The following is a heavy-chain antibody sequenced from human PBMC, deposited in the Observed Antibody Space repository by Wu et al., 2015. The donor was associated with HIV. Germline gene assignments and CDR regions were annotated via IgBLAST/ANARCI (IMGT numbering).Heavy chain of an antibody. CDR3: ARGISIAAARTSVDYYYYYYMDV. CDR2: IIPIFGTA. Sequence: QVQLVQSGAEVKKPGSSVKVSCKASGGTFSSYAISWVRQAPGQGLEWMGGIIPIFGTANYAQKFQGRVTITADESTSTAYMGLSSLRSEDTAVYYCARGISIAAARTSVDYYYYYYMDVWGKGTTVTVSS. D-gene: IGHD6-13*01. J-gene: IGHJ6*03. V-gene: IGHV1-69*12. CDR1: GGTFSSYA.